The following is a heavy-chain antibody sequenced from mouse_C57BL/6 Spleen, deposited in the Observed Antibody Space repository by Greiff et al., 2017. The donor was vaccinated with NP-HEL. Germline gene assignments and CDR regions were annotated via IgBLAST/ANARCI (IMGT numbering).Heavy chain of an antibody. CDR3: AREVYGYFDY. Sequence: VQLQQSGPELVKPGASVKISCKASGYSFTSYYIHWVKQRPGQGLEWIGWIYPGSGNTKYNEKFKGKATLTADTSSSTAYMQLSSLTSEDSAVYYCAREVYGYFDYWGQGTTLTVSS. V-gene: IGHV1-66*01. J-gene: IGHJ2*01. D-gene: IGHD1-1*02. CDR2: IYPGSGNT. CDR1: GYSFTSYY.